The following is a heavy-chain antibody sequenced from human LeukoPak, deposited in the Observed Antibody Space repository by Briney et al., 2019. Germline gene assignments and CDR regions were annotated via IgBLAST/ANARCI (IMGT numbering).Heavy chain of an antibody. CDR3: ARQMRIGYCSGGSCLGWFDP. Sequence: GESLKISCKGSGYSFTSYWIGWVRQMPGKGLEWMGIIYPGDSDTRYSPSFQGQVTISADKSISTAYLQWSSLKASDTAMYYCARQMRIGYCSGGSCLGWFDPWGQGTLVTVSS. CDR2: IYPGDSDT. D-gene: IGHD2-15*01. J-gene: IGHJ5*02. CDR1: GYSFTSYW. V-gene: IGHV5-51*01.